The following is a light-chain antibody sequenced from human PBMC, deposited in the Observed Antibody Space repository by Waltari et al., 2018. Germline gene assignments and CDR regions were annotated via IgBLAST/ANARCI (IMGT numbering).Light chain of an antibody. J-gene: IGLJ3*02. CDR3: ALYYGNARWV. CDR2: DTN. Sequence: QTVVTQEPSLTVSPGGTVTITCTPTTWAVISHYYPNWFQQKPGQAPTSLIYDTNKRHFWTPARFSGSLLGGKAALTLSRALPEDEADYYCALYYGNARWVFGGGTKLTVL. CDR1: TWAVISHYY. V-gene: IGLV7-43*01.